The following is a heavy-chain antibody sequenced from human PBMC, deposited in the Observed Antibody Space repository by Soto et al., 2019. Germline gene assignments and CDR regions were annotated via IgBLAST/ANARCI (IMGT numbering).Heavy chain of an antibody. CDR2: ISGNGGTA. J-gene: IGHJ4*02. CDR3: AKNPEEIVPGGADY. CDR1: GFTFSVYG. V-gene: IGHV3-23*01. Sequence: EVQLLESGGGLVQPGGSLRLSCAASGFTFSVYGMTWVRQGPGKGPEWVSLISGNGGTAYYADSVEGRFTISRDNSKNTLYLQMNSLRAEDTAVYYCAKNPEEIVPGGADYWGQGTLVTVSS. D-gene: IGHD2-15*01.